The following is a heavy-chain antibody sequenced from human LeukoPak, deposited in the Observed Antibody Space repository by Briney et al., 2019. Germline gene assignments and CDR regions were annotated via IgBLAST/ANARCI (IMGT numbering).Heavy chain of an antibody. CDR3: ATLVVTATPDAFDI. CDR1: GGSISSYY. J-gene: IGHJ3*02. V-gene: IGHV4-59*01. Sequence: PSETLSLTCTVSGGSISSYYWSWIRQPPGKGLEWIGYIYYSGSTNYNPSLKSRVTISVDTSKNQFSLKLSSVTAADTAVYYCATLVVTATPDAFDIWGQGTMVTVSS. D-gene: IGHD2-21*02. CDR2: IYYSGST.